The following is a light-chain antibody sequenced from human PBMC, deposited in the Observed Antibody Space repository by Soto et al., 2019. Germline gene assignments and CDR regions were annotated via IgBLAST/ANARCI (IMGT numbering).Light chain of an antibody. V-gene: IGLV2-14*01. Sequence: QSVLTQPASVSGSPGQSITISCTGTSSDVGAYXFVSWYQHHPGRAPKLIIYEVTIRPSGVSNRFSGSKSGNTASLTISGLQAEDEADYYCSSYTTSAPYVFGSGTKLTVL. J-gene: IGLJ1*01. CDR2: EVT. CDR1: SSDVGAYXF. CDR3: SSYTTSAPYV.